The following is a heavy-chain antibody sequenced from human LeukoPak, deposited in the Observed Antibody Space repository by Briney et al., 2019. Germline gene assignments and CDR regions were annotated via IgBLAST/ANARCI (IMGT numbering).Heavy chain of an antibody. CDR3: ARGSDSYYYDSSGPH. J-gene: IGHJ4*02. CDR2: ISSSGSTI. Sequence: GGSLRLSCAASGFTFSDYYMSWIRQAPGKGLEWVSYISSSGSTIYYADSVKGRFTIFRDNAKNSLYLQMNSLRAEDTAVYYCARGSDSYYYDSSGPHWGKGTLVTVSS. D-gene: IGHD3-22*01. V-gene: IGHV3-11*01. CDR1: GFTFSDYY.